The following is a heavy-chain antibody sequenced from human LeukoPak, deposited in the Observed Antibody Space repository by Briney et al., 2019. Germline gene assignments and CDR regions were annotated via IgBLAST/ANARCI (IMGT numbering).Heavy chain of an antibody. CDR3: AREDGRVTNEKWFDP. CDR2: INPNSGGT. D-gene: IGHD4-17*01. Sequence: GASVKVSCKASGYTFTGHYMHWVRQAPGQGLEWMGWINPNSGGTNYAQKFQGRVTMTRDTSISTAYMELSRLRSDDTAVYYCAREDGRVTNEKWFDPWGQGTLVTVSS. J-gene: IGHJ5*02. V-gene: IGHV1-2*02. CDR1: GYTFTGHY.